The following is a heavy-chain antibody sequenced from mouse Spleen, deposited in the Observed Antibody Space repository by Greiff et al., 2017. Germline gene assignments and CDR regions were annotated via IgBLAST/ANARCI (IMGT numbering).Heavy chain of an antibody. J-gene: IGHJ1*01. CDR2: IWSDGST. V-gene: IGHV2-6*02. CDR3: ARDYYGSSYYWYFDV. CDR1: GFSLTSYG. D-gene: IGHD1-1*01. Sequence: VKLMESGPGLVAPSQSLSITCTVSGFSLTSYGVHWVRQPPGKGLEWLVVIWSDGSTTYNSALKSRLSISKDNSKSQVFLKMNSLQTDDTAMYYCARDYYGSSYYWYFDVWGAGTTVTVSS.